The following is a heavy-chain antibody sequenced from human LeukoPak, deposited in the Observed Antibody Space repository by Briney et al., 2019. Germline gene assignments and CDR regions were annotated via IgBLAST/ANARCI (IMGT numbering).Heavy chain of an antibody. D-gene: IGHD5-18*01. CDR2: IKEDGSAK. CDR3: ARSLTAASCL. CDR1: GFTFGSYW. J-gene: IGHJ4*02. V-gene: IGHV3-7*04. Sequence: PGGSLRLSCASSGFTFGSYWMNWVRQAPGEGLEWVANIKEDGSAKNYVDSVKGRFTISRDNAQNSMSLQMNSLRADDTAVYYCARSLTAASCLWGQGTLVTVSS.